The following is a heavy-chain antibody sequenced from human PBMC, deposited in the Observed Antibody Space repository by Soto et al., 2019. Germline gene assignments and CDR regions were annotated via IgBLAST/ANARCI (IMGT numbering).Heavy chain of an antibody. J-gene: IGHJ6*02. D-gene: IGHD6-6*01. CDR1: GFTFSTCN. CDR2: ISSSSSTI. V-gene: IGHV3-48*02. CDR3: ARPEYSSSSYGMDV. Sequence: GGSLRLSCAASGFTFSTCNMNWVRQAPGKGLEWVSYISSSSSTIYYADSVKGRFTISRDNAKNSLYLQMNSLRDEDTAVYYCARPEYSSSSYGMDVWGQGTTVTVSS.